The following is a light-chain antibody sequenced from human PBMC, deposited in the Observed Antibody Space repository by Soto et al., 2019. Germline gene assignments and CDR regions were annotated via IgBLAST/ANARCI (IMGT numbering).Light chain of an antibody. CDR1: SSDVGGYNY. Sequence: QSALTQPASVSGSPGQSITISCTGTSSDVGGYNYVSWYQQHPGKAPKLMIYEVNSRPSGVSNRFSGSKSGNTASLTISGLQAEEEAEYSCSSYAGRRTLYVFGTGTKVTVL. CDR2: EVN. V-gene: IGLV2-14*01. CDR3: SSYAGRRTLYV. J-gene: IGLJ1*01.